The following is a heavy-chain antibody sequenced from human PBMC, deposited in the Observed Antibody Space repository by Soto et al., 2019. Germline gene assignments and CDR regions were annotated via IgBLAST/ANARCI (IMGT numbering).Heavy chain of an antibody. Sequence: QVQLVESGGGVVQPGRSLRPSCAASGFTFSSYAMHWVRQAPGKGLEWVAVISYDGSNKYYADSVKGRFTISRDNSKNTLYLQMNSLRAEDTAVYYCARGQGYCSGGSCYPNPVYFDLWGRGTLVTVSS. V-gene: IGHV3-30-3*01. CDR3: ARGQGYCSGGSCYPNPVYFDL. J-gene: IGHJ2*01. CDR2: ISYDGSNK. D-gene: IGHD2-15*01. CDR1: GFTFSSYA.